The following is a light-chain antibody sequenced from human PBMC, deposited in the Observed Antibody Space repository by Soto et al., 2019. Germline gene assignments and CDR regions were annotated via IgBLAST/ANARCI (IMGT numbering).Light chain of an antibody. V-gene: IGKV1-5*03. CDR2: EAS. Sequence: DIQMTQSPSTLSASVGDGVSITCRASQSISSWLAWYQQKPGKPPKLLIYEASSLESGVPSRFGGSGSGTEFTLTISSLRPDDFVTYSCHNYNSYSLAVGGGTKVEVK. CDR3: HNYNSYSLA. CDR1: QSISSW. J-gene: IGKJ4*01.